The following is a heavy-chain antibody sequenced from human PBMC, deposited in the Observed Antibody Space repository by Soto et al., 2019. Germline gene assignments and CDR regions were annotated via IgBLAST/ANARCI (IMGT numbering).Heavy chain of an antibody. CDR3: ARWNSWFGGSSVDN. CDR1: GGSISSSFYY. Sequence: QVQLQESGPGLVKPSETLSLTCTVSGGSISSSFYYWGWIRQPPGKGLEWIGTIYYSGSTYYNPSLRSRVTISVDTPKNQFSLRLSTVTAADPALYFCARWNSWFGGSSVDNWGQGALITVSS. CDR2: IYYSGST. J-gene: IGHJ4*02. V-gene: IGHV4-39*01. D-gene: IGHD1-26*01.